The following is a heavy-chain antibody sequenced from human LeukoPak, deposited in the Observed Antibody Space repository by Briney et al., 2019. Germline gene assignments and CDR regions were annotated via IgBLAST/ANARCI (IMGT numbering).Heavy chain of an antibody. J-gene: IGHJ5*02. V-gene: IGHV3-74*01. CDR3: ARASQLELRRVSWFDP. CDR2: IISDGSST. CDR1: GFTFSSYW. Sequence: QTGGSLRLSCAASGFTFSSYWMHWVRQAPGKGLVWVSRIISDGSSTSYADSVKGRFTISRDNAKNTLYLQMNSLRAEDTAVYYCARASQLELRRVSWFDPWGQGTLVTVSS. D-gene: IGHD1-7*01.